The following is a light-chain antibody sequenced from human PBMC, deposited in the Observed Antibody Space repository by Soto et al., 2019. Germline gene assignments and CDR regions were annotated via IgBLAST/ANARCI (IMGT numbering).Light chain of an antibody. Sequence: QSAVTQPASVSGSPGQSITISCTGTSSDIGGHHFVSWYQQQSGKAPKLVIYEVTDRPSGVSDRFSGSKSGNTASLTISGLQPEDEADYYCSSYTSSSLYVFGTGTKVTVL. J-gene: IGLJ1*01. CDR2: EVT. CDR3: SSYTSSSLYV. CDR1: SSDIGGHHF. V-gene: IGLV2-14*01.